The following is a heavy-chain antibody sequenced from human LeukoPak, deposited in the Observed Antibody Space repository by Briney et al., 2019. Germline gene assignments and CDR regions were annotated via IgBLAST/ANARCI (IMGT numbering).Heavy chain of an antibody. CDR1: GFTVSSNY. D-gene: IGHD6-13*01. V-gene: IGHV3-66*01. J-gene: IGHJ4*02. CDR2: IYSGGRT. Sequence: GGSLRLSCAASGFTVSSNYMSWVRQAPGKGLGWVSVIYSGGRTYYADSVKGRFTISRDNSKNTLYLQMNSLRAEDPAVYYCARYSSSWYVYDYWGQGTLVTVSS. CDR3: ARYSSSWYVYDY.